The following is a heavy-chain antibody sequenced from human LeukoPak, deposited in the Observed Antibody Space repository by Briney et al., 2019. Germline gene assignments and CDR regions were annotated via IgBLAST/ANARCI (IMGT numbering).Heavy chain of an antibody. CDR3: ARSVRGLINTFHS. CDR2: ISYSGST. V-gene: IGHV4-59*08. CDR1: GGSISSYY. J-gene: IGHJ5*01. Sequence: PSETLSLTCTVSGGSISSYYLNWIRQPPGKGLEWIGSISYSGSTYYNPSLKNRRTNSQDTSKTPFSLKLSSVTAADTAVYYCARSVRGLINTFHSWG. D-gene: IGHD3-10*01.